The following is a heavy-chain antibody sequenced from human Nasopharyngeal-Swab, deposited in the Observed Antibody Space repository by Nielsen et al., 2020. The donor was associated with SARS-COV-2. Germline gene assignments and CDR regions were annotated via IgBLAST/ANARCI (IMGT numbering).Heavy chain of an antibody. D-gene: IGHD6-6*01. CDR1: GYSFTTYW. J-gene: IGHJ6*03. CDR3: AGHQYSSSARPYYYMDV. CDR2: IYPGDSDT. Sequence: GESLKISCKGSGYSFTTYWIGWVRQMPGKGLEWMGLIYPGDSDTRYSPSFEGQVTISADKSISTAYLQWSSLKASDTAVYYCAGHQYSSSARPYYYMDVWGKGTTVTVSS. V-gene: IGHV5-51*01.